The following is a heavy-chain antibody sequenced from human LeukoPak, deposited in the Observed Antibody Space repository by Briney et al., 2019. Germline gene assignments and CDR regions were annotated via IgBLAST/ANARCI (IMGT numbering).Heavy chain of an antibody. J-gene: IGHJ4*02. V-gene: IGHV3-30*01. D-gene: IGHD4-23*01. CDR2: IPYDGSNK. Sequence: PGGSLRLSCAASGFTFSSYAMHWVRQAPGKGLEWVAVIPYDGSNKYYADYVKGRFTISRDNSKNTLYLQMNSLRAEDTAVYYCATVVTELWGQGTLVTVSS. CDR3: ATVVTEL. CDR1: GFTFSSYA.